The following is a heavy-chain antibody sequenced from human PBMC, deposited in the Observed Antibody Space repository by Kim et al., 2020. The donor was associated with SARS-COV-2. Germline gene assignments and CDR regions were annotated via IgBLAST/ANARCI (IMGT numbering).Heavy chain of an antibody. V-gene: IGHV3-73*01. CDR3: TRVRVGAYFSDY. CDR2: IRSKANSYAT. CDR1: GFTFSGSA. D-gene: IGHD1-26*01. J-gene: IGHJ4*02. Sequence: GGSLRLSCAASGFTFSGSAMHCVRQASGKGLEWVGRIRSKANSYATAYAASVKGRFTISRDDSKNTAYLQMNSLKTEDTAVYYCTRVRVGAYFSDYWGQGTLVTVSS.